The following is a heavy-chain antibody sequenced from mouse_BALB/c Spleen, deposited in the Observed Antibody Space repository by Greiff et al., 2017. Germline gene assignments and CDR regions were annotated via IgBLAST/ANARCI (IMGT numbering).Heavy chain of an antibody. D-gene: IGHD1-1*01. CDR2: INPYNGDT. J-gene: IGHJ2*01. Sequence: EVKLVESGPELVKPGASVKISCKASGYSFTGYFMNWVMQSHGKSLEWIGRINPYNGDTFYNQKFKGKATLTVDKSSSTAHMELRSLASEDSAVYYCARDYYGSSFDYWGQGTTLTVSS. CDR3: ARDYYGSSFDY. V-gene: IGHV1-20*02. CDR1: GYSFTGYF.